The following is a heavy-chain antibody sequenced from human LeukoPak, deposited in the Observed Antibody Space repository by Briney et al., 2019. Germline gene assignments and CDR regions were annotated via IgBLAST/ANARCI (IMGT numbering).Heavy chain of an antibody. V-gene: IGHV4-30-4*01. CDR2: IYYSGST. CDR1: GXSISSGDYY. J-gene: IGHJ4*02. Sequence: SSETLSLTCTVSGXSISSGDYYWSXIRQPXXXXLEWIGYIYYSGSTYYKPSLKSRVTISVDTSKNQFSLKLSSVTAADTAVYYCARVSPDTAMVLFDYWGQGTLVTVSS. D-gene: IGHD5-18*01. CDR3: ARVSPDTAMVLFDY.